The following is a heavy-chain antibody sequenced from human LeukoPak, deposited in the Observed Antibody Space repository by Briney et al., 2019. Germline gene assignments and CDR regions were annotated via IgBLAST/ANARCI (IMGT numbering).Heavy chain of an antibody. CDR2: INHSGST. Sequence: KTSETLSLTCAVYGGSFSGYYWSWIRQPPAKGLEWIGEINHSGSTNYNPSLKSRVTISVDTSKTQFSLKLSSVTAADTAVYYCARFRRWWYFDYWGQGTLVTVSS. V-gene: IGHV4-34*01. D-gene: IGHD2-15*01. CDR1: GGSFSGYY. J-gene: IGHJ4*02. CDR3: ARFRRWWYFDY.